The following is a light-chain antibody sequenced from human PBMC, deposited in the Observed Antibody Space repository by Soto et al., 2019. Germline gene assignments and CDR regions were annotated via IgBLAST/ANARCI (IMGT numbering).Light chain of an antibody. Sequence: QSVLTQPPSASGTPGHRVTISCSGSGSNFGSNTVNWYQHLPGTAPKLLIYNNDQRPSGVPDRFSGSKSGTSASLAISGLRSDEKADYYCEEWEDRLKGYFFGTGTKGTFL. V-gene: IGLV1-44*01. CDR2: NND. CDR1: GSNFGSNT. CDR3: EEWEDRLKGYF. J-gene: IGLJ1*01.